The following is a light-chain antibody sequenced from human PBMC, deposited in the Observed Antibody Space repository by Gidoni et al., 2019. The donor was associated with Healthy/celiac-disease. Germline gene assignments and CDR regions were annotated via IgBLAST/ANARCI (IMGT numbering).Light chain of an antibody. V-gene: IGKV1-5*03. Sequence: DIQMTQSPSTLYASVGDRVTITCRASLSISSWLAWYQQKPGKAPKLLIYKASSLESGVPPRFSGSESGTEFTLTISSLQPDDFATYYCQQYNSYLYTFGQGTKLEIK. CDR1: LSISSW. J-gene: IGKJ2*01. CDR3: QQYNSYLYT. CDR2: KAS.